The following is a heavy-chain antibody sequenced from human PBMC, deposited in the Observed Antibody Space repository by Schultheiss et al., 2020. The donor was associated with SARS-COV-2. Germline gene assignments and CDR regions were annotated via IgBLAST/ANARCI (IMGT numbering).Heavy chain of an antibody. CDR2: ISSSSSYI. D-gene: IGHD6-6*01. Sequence: GGSLRLSCAASGFTFSSYSMNWVRQAPGKGLEWVSSISSSSSYIYYADSVKGRFTISRDNAKNSLYLQMNSLRAEDTAVYYCAKGAEYSSSWGDYWGQGTLVTVSS. J-gene: IGHJ4*02. CDR3: AKGAEYSSSWGDY. CDR1: GFTFSSYS. V-gene: IGHV3-21*04.